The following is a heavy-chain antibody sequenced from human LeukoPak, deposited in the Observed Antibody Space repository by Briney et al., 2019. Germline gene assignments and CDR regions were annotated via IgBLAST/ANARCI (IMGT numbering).Heavy chain of an antibody. CDR2: IYHSGST. V-gene: IGHV4-30-2*01. Sequence: SETLSLTCAVSGGSISSGGYSWSWIRQPPGKGLEWIGYIYHSGSTYYNPSLKSRVTISVDRSKNQFSLKLSSVTAADTAVYYCARGRSYSYGYHYWGQGTLVTVSS. D-gene: IGHD5-18*01. CDR3: ARGRSYSYGYHY. CDR1: GGSISSGGYS. J-gene: IGHJ4*02.